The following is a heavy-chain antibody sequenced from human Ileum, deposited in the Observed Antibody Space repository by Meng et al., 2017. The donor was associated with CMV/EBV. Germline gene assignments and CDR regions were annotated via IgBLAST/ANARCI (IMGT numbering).Heavy chain of an antibody. CDR2: VYTSGST. CDR1: GGPISSVIDS. CDR3: ARQTYGGNSREYYFDY. V-gene: IGHV4-61*02. D-gene: IGHD4-23*01. Sequence: QWQQQRSGPGLVNPSQPLSLTCTVSGGPISSVIDSWTWIRQPAGKGLERIGRVYTSGSTNYNPSLKSRVTISVDTSKKQFSLKLTSVTAADTGVYYCARQTYGGNSREYYFDYWGQGTLVTVSS. J-gene: IGHJ4*02.